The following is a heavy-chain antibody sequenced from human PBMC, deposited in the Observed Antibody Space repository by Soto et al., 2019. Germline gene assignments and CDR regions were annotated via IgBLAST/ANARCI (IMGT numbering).Heavy chain of an antibody. D-gene: IGHD6-13*01. J-gene: IGHJ6*02. CDR1: GYIFSRYG. Sequence: QVQLVQSGPEVRKPGASVKVSCKASGYIFSRYGISWVRRAPGQGLEWMAWISGYNGNTTFGERVQGRVNVTTDTSTSTAYMELRSMRSDDTAVYYCAREAAAERNYYGLDVWGQGTTVIVSS. V-gene: IGHV1-18*04. CDR2: ISGYNGNT. CDR3: AREAAAERNYYGLDV.